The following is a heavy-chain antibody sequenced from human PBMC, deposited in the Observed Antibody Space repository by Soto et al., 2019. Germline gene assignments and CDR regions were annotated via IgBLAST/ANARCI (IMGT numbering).Heavy chain of an antibody. CDR1: GGSFSGYY. CDR2: INHSGGT. Sequence: SETLSLTCAVYGGSFSGYYWSWIRQPPGKGLEWIGEINHSGGTNYNPSLKSRVTISVDTSKNQFSLKLSSVTAADTAVYYCARDDYYGSGSYSWFDPWGQGTLVTVSS. D-gene: IGHD3-10*01. V-gene: IGHV4-34*01. J-gene: IGHJ5*02. CDR3: ARDDYYGSGSYSWFDP.